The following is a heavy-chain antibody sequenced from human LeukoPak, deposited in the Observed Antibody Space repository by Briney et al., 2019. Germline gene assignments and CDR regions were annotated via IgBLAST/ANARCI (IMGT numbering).Heavy chain of an antibody. CDR2: ISSSGSTI. V-gene: IGHV3-48*03. J-gene: IGHJ6*03. Sequence: GGSLRLSCAASGFTFSSNEMNWVRQAPGKGLEWVSYISSSGSTIYYADSVKGRFTISRDNAKNSLYLQMNSLRAEDTAVYYCAREAYYDFWAGGYYYYYMDVWGKGTTVTVSS. CDR3: AREAYYDFWAGGYYYYYMDV. D-gene: IGHD3-3*01. CDR1: GFTFSSNE.